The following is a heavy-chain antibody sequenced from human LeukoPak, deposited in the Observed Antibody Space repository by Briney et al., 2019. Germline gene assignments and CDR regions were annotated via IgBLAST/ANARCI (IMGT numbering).Heavy chain of an antibody. V-gene: IGHV3-21*01. CDR2: ISSSISI. CDR1: GFTFSSYN. CDR3: ARDQKHVGATGNKALDY. D-gene: IGHD1-26*01. J-gene: IGHJ4*02. Sequence: GGSLRLSCAASGFTFSSYNMNWVRQAPGKGLEWVSSISSSISIYYSDSVKGRFTISRDNSKNSLDLKMNSLRAEDTAMYYCARDQKHVGATGNKALDYWGQGTLVTVSS.